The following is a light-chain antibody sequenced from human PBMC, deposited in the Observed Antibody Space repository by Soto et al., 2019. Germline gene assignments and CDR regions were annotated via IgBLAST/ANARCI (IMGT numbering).Light chain of an antibody. Sequence: QSALTQPASVSGSPGQSITISCTGTSSDVGGYNYVSWYHQHPGKAPKVMIYDVSNRPSGVSNRFSGSKSGNTASLTISGLQAEDEADYYCSSYTSSNTVVFGGGTKVTVL. CDR1: SSDVGGYNY. CDR3: SSYTSSNTVV. J-gene: IGLJ2*01. CDR2: DVS. V-gene: IGLV2-14*03.